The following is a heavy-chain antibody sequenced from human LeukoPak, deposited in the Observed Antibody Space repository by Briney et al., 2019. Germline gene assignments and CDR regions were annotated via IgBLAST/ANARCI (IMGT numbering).Heavy chain of an antibody. CDR1: GYTFTSYG. CDR2: ISAYNGNT. J-gene: IGHJ3*02. D-gene: IGHD1-26*01. CDR3: AREFGALVGATEGEDAFDI. V-gene: IGHV1-18*01. Sequence: GASVKVSCKASGYTFTSYGISWVRQAPGQGLEWMARISAYNGNTNYAQKLQGRVTMTTDTSTSTAYMELRSLRSDDTAVYYCAREFGALVGATEGEDAFDIWGQGTMVTVSS.